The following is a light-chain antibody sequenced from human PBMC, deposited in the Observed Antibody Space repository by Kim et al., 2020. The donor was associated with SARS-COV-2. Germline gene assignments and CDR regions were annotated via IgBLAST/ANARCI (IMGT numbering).Light chain of an antibody. J-gene: IGLJ1*01. V-gene: IGLV3-19*01. Sequence: ALGQTVRITCQGDSLRSSYASWYQQKPGQAPLIVIYGKNNRPSGIPDRFSGSSSGNTASLTITGAQAEDEADYYCNSRDSSGDHYVFGAGTKVTVL. CDR3: NSRDSSGDHYV. CDR1: SLRSSY. CDR2: GKN.